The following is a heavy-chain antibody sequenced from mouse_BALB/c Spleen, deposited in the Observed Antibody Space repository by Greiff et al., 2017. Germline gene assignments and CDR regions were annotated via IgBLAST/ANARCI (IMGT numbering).Heavy chain of an antibody. CDR1: GFTFSSYG. D-gene: IGHD1-2*01. Sequence: EVKLVESGGGLVQPGGSLKLSCAASGFTFSSYGMSWVRQTPDKRLELVATINSNGGSTYYPDSVKGRFTISRDNAKNTLYLQMSSLKSEDTAMYYCARDPSIHYYGYIDYWGQGTTLTVSS. CDR3: ARDPSIHYYGYIDY. J-gene: IGHJ2*01. CDR2: INSNGGST. V-gene: IGHV5-6-3*01.